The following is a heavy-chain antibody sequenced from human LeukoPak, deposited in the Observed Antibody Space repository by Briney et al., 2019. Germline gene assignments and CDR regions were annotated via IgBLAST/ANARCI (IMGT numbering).Heavy chain of an antibody. D-gene: IGHD6-13*01. CDR2: IIGSGGST. Sequence: GGCLRLSCAVSGFAFGSEAMSWVRQAPGKGLEWVSAIIGSGGSTYYADSVKGRFTISRDNSKNTLYLQMNSLRAEDTAVYYCAKTHLKKYSSSWYYFDYWGQGTLVTVSS. CDR1: GFAFGSEA. CDR3: AKTHLKKYSSSWYYFDY. V-gene: IGHV3-23*01. J-gene: IGHJ4*02.